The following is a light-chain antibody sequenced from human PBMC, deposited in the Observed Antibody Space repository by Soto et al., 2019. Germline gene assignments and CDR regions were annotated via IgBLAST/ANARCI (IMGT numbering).Light chain of an antibody. CDR3: QSSDDTGNYYL. CDR2: KDS. J-gene: IGLJ1*01. V-gene: IGLV3-25*02. CDR1: ELSKQY. Sequence: SYELTQTPSVSVSPGQTARITCSGDELSKQYVYWYQQKPGQAPVLVIYKDSERASGIPERFSASSSGTTVTLTISGVRVEDEADYYCQSSDDTGNYYLFGTGTKVTVL.